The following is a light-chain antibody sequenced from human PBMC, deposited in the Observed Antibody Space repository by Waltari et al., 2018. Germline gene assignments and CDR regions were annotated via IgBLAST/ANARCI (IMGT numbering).Light chain of an antibody. V-gene: IGLV2-23*01. CDR3: YSYAGSCTWV. J-gene: IGLJ3*02. Sequence: SALTQPASESRAPAPSTTISCTVTSSYVGTYNFSTWYQQNPGKAPKLMIYEGNKRPSGVSNRFSGSKAGNTASLTISGLQAEDEADYYCYSYAGSCTWVFGGGTKLTVL. CDR2: EGN. CDR1: SSYVGTYNF.